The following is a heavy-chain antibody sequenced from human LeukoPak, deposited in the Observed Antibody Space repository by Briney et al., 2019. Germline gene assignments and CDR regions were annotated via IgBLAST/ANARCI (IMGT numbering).Heavy chain of an antibody. D-gene: IGHD1-26*01. Sequence: PGESLRLSCAASGFTFSSYAMTWVRQAPGKGLEWVSSISGSGDNTYYADSVKGRFTISRDNSKNTLYLQMSSLRAEDTAVYYCAKAISGSNAVADYWGQGTLVTVSS. J-gene: IGHJ4*02. CDR1: GFTFSSYA. CDR3: AKAISGSNAVADY. CDR2: ISGSGDNT. V-gene: IGHV3-23*01.